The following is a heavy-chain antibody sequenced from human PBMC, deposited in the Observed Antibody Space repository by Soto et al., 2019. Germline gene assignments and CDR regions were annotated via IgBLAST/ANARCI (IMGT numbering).Heavy chain of an antibody. J-gene: IGHJ5*02. V-gene: IGHV4-39*01. Sequence: SETLSLTCTVSGGSISSSSYYWGWIRQPPGKGLEWIGSIYYSGSTYYNPSLKSRVTISVDTSKNQFSLKLSSVTAADTAVYYCARPQHYSSSYWFDPWGQGTLVTVSS. CDR1: GGSISSSSYY. CDR3: ARPQHYSSSYWFDP. CDR2: IYYSGST. D-gene: IGHD6-13*01.